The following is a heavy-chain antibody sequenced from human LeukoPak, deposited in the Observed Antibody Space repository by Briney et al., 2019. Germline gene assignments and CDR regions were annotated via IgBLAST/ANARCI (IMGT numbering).Heavy chain of an antibody. V-gene: IGHV3-33*06. Sequence: GKSLRLSCAAPGFAFSSYGMHWVRQAPGKGLEWVALIWYDGSNKYYADSVKGRFTISRDSSKNTLYLEMSSLRAEDTAVYYCAKDRTAGYDGLVDYWGQGTLVTVSS. CDR3: AKDRTAGYDGLVDY. J-gene: IGHJ4*02. D-gene: IGHD5-12*01. CDR2: IWYDGSNK. CDR1: GFAFSSYG.